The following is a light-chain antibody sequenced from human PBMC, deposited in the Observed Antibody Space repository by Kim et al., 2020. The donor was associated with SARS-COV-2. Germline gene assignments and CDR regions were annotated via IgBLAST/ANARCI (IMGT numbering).Light chain of an antibody. CDR3: SSYTSSSTAV. J-gene: IGLJ2*01. CDR2: DVS. V-gene: IGLV2-14*03. Sequence: QSALTQPASVSGSPGQSITISCTGTSSDVGGYNYVSWYQQHPGKAPKLMIYDVSNRPSGVSNRFSGSKSGNTASLTISGLQAEDEPDYYCSSYTSSSTAVFGGGTQLTVL. CDR1: SSDVGGYNY.